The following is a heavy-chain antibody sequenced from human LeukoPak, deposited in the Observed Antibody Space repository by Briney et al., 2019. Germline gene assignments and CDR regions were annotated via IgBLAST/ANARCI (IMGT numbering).Heavy chain of an antibody. CDR3: ARAYGDGWYFDL. Sequence: SENLSLTCTVSGGSISSYYWSWIRQPPGKGLKWIGNIYYRGSTNYNPSLKSRVTISVDTSRNQFSLKLSCVTAADTAVYYCARAYGDGWYFDLWGRGTLVTVPS. CDR2: IYYRGST. J-gene: IGHJ2*01. V-gene: IGHV4-59*08. D-gene: IGHD3-10*01. CDR1: GGSISSYY.